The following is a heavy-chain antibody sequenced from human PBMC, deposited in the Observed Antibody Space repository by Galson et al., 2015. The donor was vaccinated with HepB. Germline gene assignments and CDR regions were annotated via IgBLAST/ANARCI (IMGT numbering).Heavy chain of an antibody. D-gene: IGHD3-9*01. CDR1: GFTFSSFG. CDR3: ARDLLPAGDYDWDLRRYYYGMDV. V-gene: IGHV3-21*06. Sequence: SLRLSCAASGFTFSSFGMNWVRQAPGKGLDWVSSISSKSGFIYYADSLKGRFTISRDNAKSSLYLQMNSLRVEDTAVYYCARDLLPAGDYDWDLRRYYYGMDVWGQGTTVTVSS. CDR2: ISSKSGFI. J-gene: IGHJ6*02.